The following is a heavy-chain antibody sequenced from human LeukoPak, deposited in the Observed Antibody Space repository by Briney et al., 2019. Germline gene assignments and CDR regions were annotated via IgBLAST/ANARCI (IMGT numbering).Heavy chain of an antibody. J-gene: IGHJ6*02. V-gene: IGHV1-8*01. CDR1: GYTFTSYD. Sequence: ASVKVSCKASGYTFTSYDINWVRQATGQGLEWMGWMNPNSGNTGYAQKFQGRVTMTRNTSISTAYMELSSLRSEDTAVYYCGRGRAATIDYGMDVWGQGTTVTVSS. D-gene: IGHD5-12*01. CDR2: MNPNSGNT. CDR3: GRGRAATIDYGMDV.